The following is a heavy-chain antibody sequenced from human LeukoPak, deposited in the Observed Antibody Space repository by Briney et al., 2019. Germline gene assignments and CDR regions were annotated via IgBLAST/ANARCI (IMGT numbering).Heavy chain of an antibody. V-gene: IGHV4-38-2*02. CDR1: GYSISSGYY. CDR3: AMRLSSSWHPFDY. D-gene: IGHD6-13*01. Sequence: SETLSLTCTVSGYSISSGYYWGWIRQPPGKGLERIGSIYHSGSTYYNPSLKSRVTISVDTSKNQSSLKLSSVTAADTAVYYCAMRLSSSWHPFDYWGQGTLVTVSS. CDR2: IYHSGST. J-gene: IGHJ4*02.